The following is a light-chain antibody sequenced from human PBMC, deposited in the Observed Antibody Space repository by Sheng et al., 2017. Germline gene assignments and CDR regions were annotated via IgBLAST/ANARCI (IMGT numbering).Light chain of an antibody. CDR3: QQSYRSPYT. CDR2: AAS. CDR1: QTISSY. V-gene: IGKV1-39*01. J-gene: IGKJ2*01. Sequence: DIQMTQSPSSLSVSVGDRVTITCRASQTISSYLNWYQQKPGNAPKLLIFAASSLQSGVPSRFSGAGSGTDFTLTISSLQPEDFATYYCQQSYRSPYTFGQGTKLEIK.